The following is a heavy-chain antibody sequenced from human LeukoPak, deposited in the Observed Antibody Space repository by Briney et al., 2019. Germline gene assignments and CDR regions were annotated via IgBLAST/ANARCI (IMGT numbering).Heavy chain of an antibody. V-gene: IGHV1-46*01. J-gene: IGHJ4*02. CDR3: ARNRGGYDFDY. CDR2: INPSGGST. D-gene: IGHD2-15*01. Sequence: GASVKVSCKASGYTFTDYYIHWVRQAPGQGLEWMGIINPSGGSTTYAQKFQGRVTMTRDTSTSTVYMELSSLRSEDTAVYYCARNRGGYDFDYWGQGNVVIVSS. CDR1: GYTFTDYY.